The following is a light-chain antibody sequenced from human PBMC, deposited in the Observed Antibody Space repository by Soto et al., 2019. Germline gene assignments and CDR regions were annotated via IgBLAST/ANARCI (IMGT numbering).Light chain of an antibody. Sequence: DILMTQSPDSLAVSLGERATINCKSSQSVLYSSNNKNYLAWYQQKLGQPPKLLIRWASTRESGVPDRFSGSGSGTDFTLTISSLQAEDVAVYYCQQYYSTPWTFGQRTKVDVK. CDR2: WAS. V-gene: IGKV4-1*01. CDR1: QSVLYSSNNKNY. CDR3: QQYYSTPWT. J-gene: IGKJ1*01.